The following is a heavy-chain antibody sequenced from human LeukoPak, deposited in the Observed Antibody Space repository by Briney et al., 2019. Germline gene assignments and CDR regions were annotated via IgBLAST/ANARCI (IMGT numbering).Heavy chain of an antibody. V-gene: IGHV3-11*06. CDR3: ARVERSYGSDY. D-gene: IGHD5-18*01. Sequence: PGGSLRLSCAASGFPFSDYYMSWIRQAPGKGQEWVSYISSSNSYTNYADSVKGRFTISRDNAKNSLYLQMNSLRAEDTAVYYCARVERSYGSDYWGQGTLVTVSS. J-gene: IGHJ4*02. CDR1: GFPFSDYY. CDR2: ISSSNSYT.